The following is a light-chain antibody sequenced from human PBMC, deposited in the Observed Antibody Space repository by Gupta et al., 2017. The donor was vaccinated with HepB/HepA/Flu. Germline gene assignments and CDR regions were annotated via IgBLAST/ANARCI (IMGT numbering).Light chain of an antibody. V-gene: IGKV3-20*01. J-gene: IGKJ1*01. CDR2: DAS. Sequence: IVLTQSPGTLPLSPGEGATLSCRASQTISRSFLIWYQQKPGQAPRLLIVDASRRATGIPDRFSGSGSGTNCTLTISRLEPEDCAGYDCQQYATVPWTFGQGTKVEIK. CDR3: QQYATVPWT. CDR1: QTISRSF.